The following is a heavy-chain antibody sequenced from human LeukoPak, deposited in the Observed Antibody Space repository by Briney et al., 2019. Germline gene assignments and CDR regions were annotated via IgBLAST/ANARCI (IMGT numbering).Heavy chain of an antibody. Sequence: GGSLRLSCAASGFTFSSYAMSWVRQAPGKGLEWVSAISGSGGSTYYADSVKGRFTISRDNSKNTLYLQMNSLRAEDTAVYYCAGDDFWSGYYLGYWGQGTLVTVSS. CDR1: GFTFSSYA. D-gene: IGHD3-3*01. V-gene: IGHV3-23*01. CDR3: AGDDFWSGYYLGY. J-gene: IGHJ4*02. CDR2: ISGSGGST.